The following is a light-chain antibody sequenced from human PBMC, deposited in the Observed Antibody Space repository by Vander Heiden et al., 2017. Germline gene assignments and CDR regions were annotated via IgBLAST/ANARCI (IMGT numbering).Light chain of an antibody. J-gene: IGKJ4*01. Sequence: DIVMPQSPDSLTVSLGERATINCKSSQSVLYTSKNKNCLAWYQQRPGQPPKLLIYWASTRESGVPDRYSGSGSGTDFTLTISSLQAEDVAIYYCQQYYTNPPTFGGGTKVEIK. V-gene: IGKV4-1*01. CDR3: QQYYTNPPT. CDR2: WAS. CDR1: QSVLYTSKNKNC.